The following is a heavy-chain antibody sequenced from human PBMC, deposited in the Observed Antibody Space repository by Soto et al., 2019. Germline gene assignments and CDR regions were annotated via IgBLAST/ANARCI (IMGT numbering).Heavy chain of an antibody. V-gene: IGHV1-69*01. D-gene: IGHD2-2*02. J-gene: IGHJ6*02. Sequence: QVQLVQSGAEVKKPGSSVKVSCKASGGTFSSYAISWVRQAHGQGLEWMGGIIPIFGTANYAKKFQGRVTITADESTSTAYMELSSLRSEDTAVYYCARGTIVVVPAAIPGGDYYYGMDVWGQGTTVTVSS. CDR3: ARGTIVVVPAAIPGGDYYYGMDV. CDR2: IIPIFGTA. CDR1: GGTFSSYA.